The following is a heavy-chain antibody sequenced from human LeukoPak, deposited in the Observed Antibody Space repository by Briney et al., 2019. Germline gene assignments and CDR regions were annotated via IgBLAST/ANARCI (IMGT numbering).Heavy chain of an antibody. CDR1: GYTLTELS. CDR2: FDPEDGET. D-gene: IGHD3-3*01. CDR3: ARNLLRFLEGGAFDI. Sequence: ASVKVSCKVSGYTLTELSMHWVRQAPGKGLEWMGGFDPEDGETIYAQKFQGRVTITADESTSTAYMELSSLRSEDTAVYYCARNLLRFLEGGAFDIWGQGTMVTVSS. J-gene: IGHJ3*02. V-gene: IGHV1-24*01.